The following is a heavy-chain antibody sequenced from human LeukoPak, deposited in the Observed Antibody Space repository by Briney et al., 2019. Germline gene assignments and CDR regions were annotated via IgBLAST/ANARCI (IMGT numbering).Heavy chain of an antibody. CDR1: GGSISSYY. CDR3: ASSMTRNWFDP. D-gene: IGHD2-21*02. CDR2: IYYSGST. V-gene: IGHV4-59*08. Sequence: SETLSLTCSVSGGSISSYYWSWIRQPPGKGLEWIGYIYYSGSTNYNPSLESRVTISVDTSKNQFSLKLSSVTAADTAVYYCASSMTRNWFDPWGQGTLVTVSS. J-gene: IGHJ5*02.